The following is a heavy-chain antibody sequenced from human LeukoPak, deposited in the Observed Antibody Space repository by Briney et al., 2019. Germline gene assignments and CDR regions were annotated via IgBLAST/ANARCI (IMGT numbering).Heavy chain of an antibody. Sequence: GGSLRLSCAASGFTVSSIHMVWVRQAPGKGLEWVAVISYDGSNKYYADSVKGRFTISRDNSKNTLYLQMNSLRAEDTAVYYCARGVASLLRYFDPAEYFDYWGQGTLVTVSS. J-gene: IGHJ4*02. CDR1: GFTVSSIH. CDR3: ARGVASLLRYFDPAEYFDY. CDR2: ISYDGSNK. D-gene: IGHD3-9*01. V-gene: IGHV3-30-3*01.